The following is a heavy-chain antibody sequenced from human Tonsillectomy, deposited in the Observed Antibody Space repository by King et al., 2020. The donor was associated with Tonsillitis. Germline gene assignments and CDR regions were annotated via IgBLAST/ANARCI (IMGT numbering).Heavy chain of an antibody. Sequence: EVQLVESGGGLIQPGGSLRLSCAASGFTFSSYSMNWVRQAPGKGLEWVSYISGSSSTIYYADSVKGRFTISRDNPKNTLYLQMNSLRAEDTALYYCATSYYDILTVYTYGMDVWGQGTTVTVSS. CDR2: ISGSSSTI. CDR1: GFTFSSYS. CDR3: ATSYYDILTVYTYGMDV. D-gene: IGHD3-9*01. V-gene: IGHV3-48*01. J-gene: IGHJ6*02.